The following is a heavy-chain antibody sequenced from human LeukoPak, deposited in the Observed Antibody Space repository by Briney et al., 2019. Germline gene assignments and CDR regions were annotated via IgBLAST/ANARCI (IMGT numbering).Heavy chain of an antibody. J-gene: IGHJ3*02. Sequence: SETLSLTCTVSGGSISSGGYYWSWIRQHPGKGLEWIGYIYYSGSTYYNPSLKSRVTISVDTSKNQFSLKLSSVTAADTAVYYCARWSPHHDAFDIWGQGTMVTVSS. CDR3: ARWSPHHDAFDI. CDR2: IYYSGST. CDR1: GGSISSGGYY. V-gene: IGHV4-31*03. D-gene: IGHD1-14*01.